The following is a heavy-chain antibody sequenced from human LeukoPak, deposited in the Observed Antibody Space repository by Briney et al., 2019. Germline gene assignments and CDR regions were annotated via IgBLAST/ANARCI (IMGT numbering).Heavy chain of an antibody. CDR2: IYPGDSDT. Sequence: GASLQISCKGPGSSFTSYWIGWVRQLAGKGLEWMGIIYPGDSDTRYSPSFQGQVTISADKSISTAYLQWSSLRASDTAMYYCARCFGLKSRYYFDYWGQGTLVTVSS. CDR1: GSSFTSYW. CDR3: ARCFGLKSRYYFDY. V-gene: IGHV5-51*01. J-gene: IGHJ4*02. D-gene: IGHD3/OR15-3a*01.